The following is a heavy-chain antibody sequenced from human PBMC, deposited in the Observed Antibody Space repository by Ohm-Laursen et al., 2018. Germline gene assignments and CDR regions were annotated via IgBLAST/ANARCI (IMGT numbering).Heavy chain of an antibody. V-gene: IGHV4-59*08. CDR2: ISNSGNT. D-gene: IGHD2-15*01. CDR3: ARRGSGGRSFDY. Sequence: GTLSLTCSVSGDSINSSYWSWIRQPPGKGLEWIGFISNSGNTDYNPSLKSRVTISVDTSKNQISLKLGSVTVADTAVFYCARRGSGGRSFDYWGQGSLVTVSS. J-gene: IGHJ4*02. CDR1: GDSINSSY.